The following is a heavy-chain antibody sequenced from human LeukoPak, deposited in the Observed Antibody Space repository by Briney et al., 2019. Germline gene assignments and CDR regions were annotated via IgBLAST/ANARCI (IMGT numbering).Heavy chain of an antibody. Sequence: ASVKVSCKASGYTFTSYAISWVRQAPGQGLEWMGRIIPILGIANYAQKFQGRVTITADKSTSTAYMELSSLRSEDTAVYYCARPTPLYYYDSSGYEYYYYGMDVWGQGTTVTVSS. J-gene: IGHJ6*02. CDR3: ARPTPLYYYDSSGYEYYYYGMDV. CDR2: IIPILGIA. V-gene: IGHV1-69*04. D-gene: IGHD3-22*01. CDR1: GYTFTSYA.